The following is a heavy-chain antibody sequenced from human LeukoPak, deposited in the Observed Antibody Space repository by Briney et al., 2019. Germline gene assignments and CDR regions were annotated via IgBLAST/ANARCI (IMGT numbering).Heavy chain of an antibody. Sequence: GGSLRLSCAASGFTFSSYAMHWVRQAPGKGLEWVAVISYDGSNKYYADSVKGRFTISRDNSKNTLYLQMNSLRAEDTAVYYCARAGYSSGPIDYWGQGTLVTVSS. CDR1: GFTFSSYA. CDR3: ARAGYSSGPIDY. CDR2: ISYDGSNK. D-gene: IGHD6-19*01. V-gene: IGHV3-30-3*01. J-gene: IGHJ4*02.